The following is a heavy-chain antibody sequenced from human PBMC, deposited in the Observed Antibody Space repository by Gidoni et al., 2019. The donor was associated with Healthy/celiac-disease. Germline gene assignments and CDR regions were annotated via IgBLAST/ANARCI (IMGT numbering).Heavy chain of an antibody. J-gene: IGHJ6*02. CDR3: ARDAYYYDSSGYRYYYYGMDV. Sequence: QVPLQESGPGLAKPSQTLSLTCTVSVGPISSGDYSWTWIRQPPGKGLEWIGYSYYSGSTYYNPSLKSRVTVSVDTSKNQFSLKLSSVTAADTAVYYCARDAYYYDSSGYRYYYYGMDVWGQGTTVTVSS. D-gene: IGHD3-22*01. CDR1: VGPISSGDYS. CDR2: SYYSGST. V-gene: IGHV4-30-4*01.